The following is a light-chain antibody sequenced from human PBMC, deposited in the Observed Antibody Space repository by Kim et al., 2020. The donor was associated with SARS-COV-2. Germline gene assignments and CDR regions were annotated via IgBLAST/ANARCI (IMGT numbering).Light chain of an antibody. CDR3: QQSSRFPILT. CDR2: GAS. V-gene: IGKV1-12*01. CDR1: SGW. J-gene: IGKJ4*01. Sequence: SGWLAWYQQRPGKPPNLLIYGASTLQTGVPLRFSGSGFGTEFNLTISSLQPEDFATYSCQQSSRFPILTFGGGTKLEI.